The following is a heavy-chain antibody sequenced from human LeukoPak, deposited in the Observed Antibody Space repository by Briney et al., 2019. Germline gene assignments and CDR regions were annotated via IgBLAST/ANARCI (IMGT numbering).Heavy chain of an antibody. CDR2: ISYSGNT. J-gene: IGHJ5*02. CDR1: GGSISNYY. Sequence: SEALSLTCTVSGGSISNYYWSWIRQPPGKGLEWIGYISYSGNTNYNPSLKSRVTISVDTSKNQFSLKLSSVTAADTAVYYCARGRTYRSSSWFDPWGQGTLVTVSS. D-gene: IGHD6-6*01. V-gene: IGHV4-59*01. CDR3: ARGRTYRSSSWFDP.